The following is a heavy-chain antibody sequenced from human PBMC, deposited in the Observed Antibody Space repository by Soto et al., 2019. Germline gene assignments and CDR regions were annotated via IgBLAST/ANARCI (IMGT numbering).Heavy chain of an antibody. V-gene: IGHV1-69*13. Sequence: GASVKVSCKASGGTFSSYAISWVRQAPGQGLEWMGGIIPIFGTANYAQKFQGRVTITADESTSTAYMELSSVTAADTAVYYCARVATVTPEYFDYWGQGTLVTVSS. CDR1: GGTFSSYA. J-gene: IGHJ4*02. D-gene: IGHD4-17*01. CDR2: IIPIFGTA. CDR3: ARVATVTPEYFDY.